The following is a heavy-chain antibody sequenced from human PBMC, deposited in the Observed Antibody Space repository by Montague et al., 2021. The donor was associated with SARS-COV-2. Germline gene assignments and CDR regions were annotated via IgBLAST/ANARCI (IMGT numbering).Heavy chain of an antibody. CDR3: ARIPPYRFNSNGHYYNAVDI. Sequence: SETLSLTCTVSGGSISSSGYYWGWIRQPPGKGLEWIGSIYYSGNTYYSPSLQSRVTISVDTSKNQFSLRLNSMTAADTAVYYCARIPPYRFNSNGHYYNAVDIWGQGTMVTVSS. V-gene: IGHV4-39*01. CDR1: GGSISSSGYY. D-gene: IGHD3-22*01. J-gene: IGHJ3*02. CDR2: IYYSGNT.